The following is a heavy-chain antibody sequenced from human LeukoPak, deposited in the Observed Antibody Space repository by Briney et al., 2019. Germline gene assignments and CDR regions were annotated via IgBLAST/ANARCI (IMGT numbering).Heavy chain of an antibody. CDR3: ARDLVGDGYNNY. J-gene: IGHJ4*02. D-gene: IGHD5-24*01. V-gene: IGHV1-69*06. CDR1: VGTFSIYG. CDR2: IIPIFGTA. Sequence: ASVKVSCKSSVGTFSIYGISWVRQAPGQGLEWMGRIIPIFGTANYAQKFQGRVTITADKSTSTAYMELSSLRSEDTAVYYCARDLVGDGYNNYWGQGTLVTVSS.